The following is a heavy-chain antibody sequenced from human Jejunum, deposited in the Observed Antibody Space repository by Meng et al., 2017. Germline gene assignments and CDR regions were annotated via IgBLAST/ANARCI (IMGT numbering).Heavy chain of an antibody. D-gene: IGHD2-2*01. CDR1: GFSLITGGVA. Sequence: SGTTLVKPTQTITLTCTFSGFSLITGGVAVGWIRQPPGKALEWVALIYGNDDKRYSPSLKSRLTITKDTSKNQVVLTMTNMDPVDTATYYCAHRERSTFDYWGQGTLVTVSS. CDR3: AHRERSTFDY. V-gene: IGHV2-5*01. CDR2: IYGNDDK. J-gene: IGHJ4*02.